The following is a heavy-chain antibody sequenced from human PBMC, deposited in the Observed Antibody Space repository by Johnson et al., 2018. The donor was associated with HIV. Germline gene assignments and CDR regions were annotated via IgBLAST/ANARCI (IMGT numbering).Heavy chain of an antibody. CDR2: IYSGGST. V-gene: IGHV3-66*04. CDR3: AKRSGSYAFDI. Sequence: VQLVESGGGVVQPGRSLRLSCAASGFTVSSNYMSWVRQAPGKGLEWVSVIYSGGSTYYADSVKGRFTISRDNSKNTLYLQMNSLRAEDTAVYYCAKRSGSYAFDIWGQGTMVTVSS. CDR1: GFTVSSNY. D-gene: IGHD3-22*01. J-gene: IGHJ3*02.